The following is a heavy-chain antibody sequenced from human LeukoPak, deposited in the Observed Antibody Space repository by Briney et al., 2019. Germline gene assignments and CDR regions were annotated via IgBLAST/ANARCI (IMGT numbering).Heavy chain of an antibody. CDR2: INYSGNT. Sequence: PSETLSLTSTVSVDSTGGTYWSWIRHPPGNPLECIGYINYSGNTKYNPSLKTRVTISADSSVNQFSLRLRSVTAADTAIYYCARVLRGVIPDGFDIWGQGTMVTVSP. CDR3: ARVLRGVIPDGFDI. CDR1: VDSTGGTY. D-gene: IGHD3-10*01. J-gene: IGHJ3*02. V-gene: IGHV4-59*12.